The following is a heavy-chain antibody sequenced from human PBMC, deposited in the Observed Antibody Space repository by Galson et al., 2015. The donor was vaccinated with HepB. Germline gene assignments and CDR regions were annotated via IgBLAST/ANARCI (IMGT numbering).Heavy chain of an antibody. D-gene: IGHD4-17*01. CDR2: ISSSSSYI. CDR3: ATSYYGDYANAPDY. CDR1: GFTFSNAW. J-gene: IGHJ4*02. Sequence: SLRLSCAASGFTFSNAWMSWVRQAPGKGLEWVSSISSSSSYIYYADSVKGRFTISRDNAKNSLYLQMNSLRAEDTAVYYCATSYYGDYANAPDYWGQGTLVTVSS. V-gene: IGHV3-21*01.